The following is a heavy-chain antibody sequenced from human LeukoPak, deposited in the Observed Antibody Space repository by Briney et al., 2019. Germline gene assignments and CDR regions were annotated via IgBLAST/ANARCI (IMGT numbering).Heavy chain of an antibody. CDR1: GFTFSSYA. J-gene: IGHJ4*02. Sequence: PGGSLRLSCAASGFTFSSYAMSWVRQAPGKGLEWVSAISGSGSSTYYADSVRGRFTISRDNSKNTLYLQMNSLRAEDTAVYYCAKWAGYNSNYFDYWGQRTLVTVSS. D-gene: IGHD5-24*01. V-gene: IGHV3-23*01. CDR2: ISGSGSST. CDR3: AKWAGYNSNYFDY.